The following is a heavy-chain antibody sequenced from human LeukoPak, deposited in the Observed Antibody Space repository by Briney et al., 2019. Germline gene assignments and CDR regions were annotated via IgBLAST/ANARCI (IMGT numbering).Heavy chain of an antibody. CDR1: GGSFSGYY. D-gene: IGHD5-12*01. J-gene: IGHJ4*02. CDR3: AGLYGGNFDY. V-gene: IGHV4-34*01. Sequence: SETLSLTCALYGGSFSGYYWSWIRQPPGKGLEWIGEINHSGSTNYNPSLKSRVTISVDTSKNQFSLKLSSVTAADTAVYYCAGLYGGNFDYWGQGTLVTVSS. CDR2: INHSGST.